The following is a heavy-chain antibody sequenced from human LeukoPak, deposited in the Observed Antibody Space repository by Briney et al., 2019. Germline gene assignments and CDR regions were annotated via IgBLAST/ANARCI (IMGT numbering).Heavy chain of an antibody. V-gene: IGHV3-74*03. CDR3: TRDVSQSSSWYGEFEY. CDR1: GFSFSNHW. J-gene: IGHJ4*02. D-gene: IGHD6-13*01. Sequence: GGSLRLSCAASGFSFSNHWMHWVRQVPGKGLVWVSRINSDGSSTTYADSVKGRFTISRDNAKNTLYLQMNSLRDEDTAVYYCTRDVSQSSSWYGEFEYWGQGTQVTVSS. CDR2: INSDGSST.